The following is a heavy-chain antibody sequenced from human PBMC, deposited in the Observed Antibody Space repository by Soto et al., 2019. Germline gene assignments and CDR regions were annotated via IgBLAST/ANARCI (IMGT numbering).Heavy chain of an antibody. Sequence: PTLVNPTQTLTLTCTFSGFSLSTSGVGVGWIRQPPGKALEWLALIYWNDDKRYSPSLKSRLTITKDTSKNQVVLTMTNMDPVDTATYYCAHGLRDFWSGYFSYGMDVWGQGTTVTVSS. CDR2: IYWNDDK. V-gene: IGHV2-5*01. CDR1: GFSLSTSGVG. J-gene: IGHJ6*02. D-gene: IGHD3-3*01. CDR3: AHGLRDFWSGYFSYGMDV.